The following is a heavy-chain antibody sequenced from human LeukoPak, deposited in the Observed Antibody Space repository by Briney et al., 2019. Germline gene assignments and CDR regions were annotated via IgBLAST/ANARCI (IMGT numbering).Heavy chain of an antibody. CDR1: GYTFTSYG. J-gene: IGHJ4*02. V-gene: IGHV1-18*01. D-gene: IGHD4-23*01. CDR2: ISAYNGNT. CDR3: ARDLNRVVTSKAVGY. Sequence: GASVKVSRKASGYTFTSYGISWVRQAPGQGLEWMGWISAYNGNTNYAQKLQGRVTMTTDTSTSTAYMELRSLRSDDTAVYYCARDLNRVVTSKAVGYWGQGTLVTVSS.